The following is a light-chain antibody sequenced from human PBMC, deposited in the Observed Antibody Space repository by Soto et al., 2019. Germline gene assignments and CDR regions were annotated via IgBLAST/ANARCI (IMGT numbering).Light chain of an antibody. Sequence: DIQMTQSPSTLSASVGDKVTITGRASQRINIWLAWYQQKPGKAPKLLIYKASSLQSGVPSRFSGSGSGTEFTLTITRLQPDDFATYYCHQYNGFPRTFGQGTKVEIK. J-gene: IGKJ1*01. CDR3: HQYNGFPRT. CDR2: KAS. CDR1: QRINIW. V-gene: IGKV1-5*03.